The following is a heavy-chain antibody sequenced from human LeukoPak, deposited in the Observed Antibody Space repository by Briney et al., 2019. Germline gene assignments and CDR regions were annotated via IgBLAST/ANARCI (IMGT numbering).Heavy chain of an antibody. CDR1: GFTFSSYS. V-gene: IGHV3-21*01. Sequence: GGALRLSCAAPGFTFSSYSMKWGRPAPGEGGGGGSSLSYSSSYIYYADSVKGRFTVSRDNAKNSLYLQMNSLRAEDTAVYYCARGEVVRITMVRGVYYGMDVWGQGTTVTVSS. CDR3: ARGEVVRITMVRGVYYGMDV. J-gene: IGHJ6*02. D-gene: IGHD3-10*01. CDR2: LSYSSSYI.